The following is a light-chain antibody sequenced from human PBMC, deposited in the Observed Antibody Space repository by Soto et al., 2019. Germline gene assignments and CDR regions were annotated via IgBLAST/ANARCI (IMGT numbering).Light chain of an antibody. Sequence: VLTQPASVSGSPGQSITISCTGTSSDIGGFYYVSWYQHHPGKDPKLMIYQVSNRPSGVSNRFSGSKSGNTASLTISGLQAEDEADYFCSSYSSSSTFYVFGAGTKVTVL. CDR2: QVS. V-gene: IGLV2-14*01. CDR1: SSDIGGFYY. CDR3: SSYSSSSTFYV. J-gene: IGLJ1*01.